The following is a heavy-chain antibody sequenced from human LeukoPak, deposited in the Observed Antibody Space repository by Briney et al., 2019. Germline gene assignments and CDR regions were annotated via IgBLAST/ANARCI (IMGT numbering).Heavy chain of an antibody. CDR3: AKSQGGYVY. CDR2: ISTSGGGT. CDR1: GFTFSTYA. J-gene: IGHJ4*02. V-gene: IGHV3-23*01. Sequence: PGGSLRLSSAASGFTFSTYAMSWVRQAPGKGLEWVSAISTSGGGTYYAASVKGRFIISRDNSKNTLYLQMNSLRAEDTAVYYCAKSQGGYVYWGQGTLVTVSS. D-gene: IGHD3-16*01.